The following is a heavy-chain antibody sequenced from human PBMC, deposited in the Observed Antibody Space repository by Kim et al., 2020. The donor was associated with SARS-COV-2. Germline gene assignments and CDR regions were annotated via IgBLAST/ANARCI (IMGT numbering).Heavy chain of an antibody. J-gene: IGHJ4*02. CDR3: ARGGSSSYFFDY. D-gene: IGHD6-6*01. Sequence: YYAESVKGRFTISRDSAKNSLYMQMNSLRAEDTAVYFCARGGSSSYFFDYWGQGTLVTVSS. V-gene: IGHV3-48*04.